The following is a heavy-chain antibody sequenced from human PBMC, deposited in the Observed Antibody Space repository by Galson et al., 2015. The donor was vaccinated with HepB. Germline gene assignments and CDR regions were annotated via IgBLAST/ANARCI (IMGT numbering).Heavy chain of an antibody. CDR1: GFTFSSYA. V-gene: IGHV3-23*01. J-gene: IGHJ3*02. CDR2: ISGSGGGT. D-gene: IGHD3-22*01. CDR3: VKDQPTYYYDSSGGDAFEI. Sequence: SLRLSCAASGFTFSSYAMSWVRQAPGKGLEWVAAISGSGGGTYYADSVKGRFTISRDNSKNTPFLQLNSLRAEDTAVYYCVKDQPTYYYDSSGGDAFEIWGQGTMVTVSS.